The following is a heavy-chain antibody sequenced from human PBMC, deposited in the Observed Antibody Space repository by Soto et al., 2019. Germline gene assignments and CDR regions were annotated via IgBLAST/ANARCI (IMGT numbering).Heavy chain of an antibody. J-gene: IGHJ4*02. V-gene: IGHV4-59*01. CDR3: ARGVVIEAAGRRGYYFDY. D-gene: IGHD6-13*01. Sequence: QVQLKESGPGLVKPSETLSLTCTVSGGSISSYYWSWIRQPPGKGLEWIGYIYYSGSTNDNPSLKSRVTISVDTSKTQYSLKLSSVTAADTAVYYCARGVVIEAAGRRGYYFDYWGQGTLVTVSS. CDR2: IYYSGST. CDR1: GGSISSYY.